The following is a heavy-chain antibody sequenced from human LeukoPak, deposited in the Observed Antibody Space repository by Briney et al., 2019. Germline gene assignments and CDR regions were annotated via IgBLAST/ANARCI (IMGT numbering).Heavy chain of an antibody. Sequence: GGSLRLSCAASGFTFSIYWMSWVRQAPGEGLEWVANIKQDESERYYVDSVKGRFTISKDNAKNSLYLQMNSLRAEDTAVYYCARADYFDYWGQGTLVTVSS. CDR3: ARADYFDY. J-gene: IGHJ4*02. V-gene: IGHV3-7*04. CDR2: IKQDESER. CDR1: GFTFSIYW.